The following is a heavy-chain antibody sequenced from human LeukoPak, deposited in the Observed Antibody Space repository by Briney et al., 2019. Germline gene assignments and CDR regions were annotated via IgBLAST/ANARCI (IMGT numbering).Heavy chain of an antibody. CDR3: ARDLPYGGIVVVPAAYYGMDV. Sequence: GGSLRLSWVASEFKFTFSSSSMNWVRQAPGTGLEWISYISGSGSPITYADSVQGRFTISRDNAKNSLYLQMNSLRAEDTAVYYCARDLPYGGIVVVPAAYYGMDVWGQGTTVTVSS. CDR2: ISGSGSPI. J-gene: IGHJ6*02. V-gene: IGHV3-48*01. CDR1: EFKFTFSSSS. D-gene: IGHD2-2*01.